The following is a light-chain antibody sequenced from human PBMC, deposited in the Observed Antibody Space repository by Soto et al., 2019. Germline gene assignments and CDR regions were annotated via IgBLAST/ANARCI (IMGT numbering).Light chain of an antibody. CDR3: SSYTSSSTRV. Sequence: QTALTQPASVSGSPGQSITISCTGTSSDVGCYNYVSWYQQHPGKAPKLMIYEVSNRPSGVSNRFSGSKSGNTASLTISGLQAEDEADYYCSSYTSSSTRVFGGGTKLTDL. CDR2: EVS. J-gene: IGLJ3*02. V-gene: IGLV2-14*01. CDR1: SSDVGCYNY.